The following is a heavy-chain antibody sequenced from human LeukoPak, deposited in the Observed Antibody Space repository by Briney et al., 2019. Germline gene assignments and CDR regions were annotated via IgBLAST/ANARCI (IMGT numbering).Heavy chain of an antibody. CDR2: ISSHGGST. CDR3: VKDRWADYDGSGTYFDY. V-gene: IGHV3-64D*06. CDR1: GFTFSSYT. Sequence: PGGSLRLSCLVSGFTFSSYTMHWVRQAPGKGLEYISAISSHGGSTYYADSVKGRFAISRDNSTNTLYLRMSSLRVEDTAVYYCVKDRWADYDGSGTYFDYWGQGTLVTVSS. J-gene: IGHJ4*02. D-gene: IGHD3-10*01.